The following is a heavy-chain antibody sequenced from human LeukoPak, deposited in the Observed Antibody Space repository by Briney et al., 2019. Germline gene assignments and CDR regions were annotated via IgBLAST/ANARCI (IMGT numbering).Heavy chain of an antibody. Sequence: ASVKVSCKASGYTFPSYGISWVRQAPGQGLEWMGWISAYNGNTNYAQKLQGRVTMTTDTSTSTAYMELRSLRSDDTAVYYCARDYGSGSYRCGRGCFDYWGQGTLVTVSS. D-gene: IGHD3-16*02. J-gene: IGHJ4*02. CDR1: GYTFPSYG. CDR3: ARDYGSGSYRCGRGCFDY. CDR2: ISAYNGNT. V-gene: IGHV1-18*01.